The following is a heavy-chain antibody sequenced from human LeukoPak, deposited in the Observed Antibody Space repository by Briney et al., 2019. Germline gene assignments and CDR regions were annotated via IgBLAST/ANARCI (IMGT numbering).Heavy chain of an antibody. CDR1: GGSISSYY. J-gene: IGHJ4*02. V-gene: IGHV4-59*01. CDR2: IYYSGST. D-gene: IGHD5-18*01. CDR3: ARVSGYFPLYYFDY. Sequence: PSETLSLTCTVSGGSISSYYWSWIRQPPGKGLEWIGYIYYSGSTNYNPSLKSRVTISVDTSENQFSLKLSSVTAADTAVYYCARVSGYFPLYYFDYWGQGTLVTVSS.